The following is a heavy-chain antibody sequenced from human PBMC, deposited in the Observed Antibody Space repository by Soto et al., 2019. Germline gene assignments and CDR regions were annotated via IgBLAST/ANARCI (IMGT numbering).Heavy chain of an antibody. CDR1: GFTFSSYG. Sequence: GSLRLSCAASGFTFSSYGMHLVRQAPGKGLEWVAVIWYDGSNKYYADSVKGRFTISRDNSKNTLYLQMNSLRAEDTAVYYCARDPFPSVPAAIIDYWGQGTLVTVSS. CDR2: IWYDGSNK. J-gene: IGHJ4*02. V-gene: IGHV3-33*01. CDR3: ARDPFPSVPAAIIDY. D-gene: IGHD2-2*02.